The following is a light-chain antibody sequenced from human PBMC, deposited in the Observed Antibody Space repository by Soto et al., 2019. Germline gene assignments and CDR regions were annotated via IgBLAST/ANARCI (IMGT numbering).Light chain of an antibody. J-gene: IGKJ1*01. CDR1: QSVSSSY. CDR2: GAS. Sequence: EIVLTQSPGTLSLSPGERATLSCRASQSVSSSYLAWYQQKPGQAPRLLIYGASSRATGIPDRFSGSGSGTDFTLTISRLEPEDFAVYYCQQYASSRTFGQGTEADIK. CDR3: QQYASSRT. V-gene: IGKV3-20*01.